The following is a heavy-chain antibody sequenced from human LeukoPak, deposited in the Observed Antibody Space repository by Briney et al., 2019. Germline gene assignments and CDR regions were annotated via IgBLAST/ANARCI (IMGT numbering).Heavy chain of an antibody. CDR3: ARASYGSGSYSLFDY. V-gene: IGHV4-39*07. D-gene: IGHD3-10*01. Sequence: SETLSLTCTVSGGSISSSSYYWGWIRQPPGKGLEWIGSIYYSGSTYYSPSLKSRVTISVDTSKNQFSLKLSSVTAADTAVYYCARASYGSGSYSLFDYWGQGTLVTVSS. J-gene: IGHJ4*02. CDR1: GGSISSSSYY. CDR2: IYYSGST.